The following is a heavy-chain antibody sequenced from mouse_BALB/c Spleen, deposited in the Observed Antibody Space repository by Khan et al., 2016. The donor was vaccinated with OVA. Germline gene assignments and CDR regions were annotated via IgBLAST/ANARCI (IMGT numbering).Heavy chain of an antibody. CDR1: CYTFTSYY. Sequence: VQLQEPGAELVKSGASVMLSCQASCYTFTSYYLYLAKHRPGQGLEWTGDVNPSHGDICFNEKFKSKATLTVDKSSSTAYIHLNSHTSEDSAVDYCTRSGYSSYAYWGQGTLVTVSA. CDR3: TRSGYSSYAY. V-gene: IGHV1S81*02. D-gene: IGHD2-12*01. J-gene: IGHJ3*01. CDR2: VNPSHGDI.